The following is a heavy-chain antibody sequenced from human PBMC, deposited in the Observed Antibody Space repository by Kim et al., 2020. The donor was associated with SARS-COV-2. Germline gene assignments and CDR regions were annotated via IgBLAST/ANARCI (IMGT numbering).Heavy chain of an antibody. CDR1: GYTFTSYA. Sequence: ASVKVSCKASGYTFTSYAMHWVRQAPGQRLEWMGWINAGNGNTKYSQKFQGRVTITRDTSASTAYMELSSLRSEDTAVYYCARRSSSWYEYYYYYGMDVWGQGTTVTVSS. CDR3: ARRSSSWYEYYYYYGMDV. CDR2: INAGNGNT. V-gene: IGHV1-3*01. J-gene: IGHJ6*02. D-gene: IGHD6-13*01.